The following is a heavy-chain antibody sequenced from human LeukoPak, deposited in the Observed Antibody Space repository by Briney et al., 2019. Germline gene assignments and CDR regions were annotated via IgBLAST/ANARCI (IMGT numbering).Heavy chain of an antibody. J-gene: IGHJ4*02. CDR2: IIPIFGTP. CDR1: GGTFTSYA. V-gene: IGHV1-69*13. CDR3: ARLHSRWTTGDS. D-gene: IGHD4-11*01. Sequence: ASVKVSCKASGGTFTSYAISWVRQAPGQGLEWMGGIIPIFGTPSYAQKFRGRVTITADESTTTAYMDLNSLTSGDTAVYYCARLHSRWTTGDSWGQGTLVTVSS.